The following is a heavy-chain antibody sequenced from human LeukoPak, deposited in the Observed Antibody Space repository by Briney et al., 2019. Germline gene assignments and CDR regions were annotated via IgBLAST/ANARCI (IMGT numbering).Heavy chain of an antibody. Sequence: GGSLRLSCAASGFNFIDYSMNWVRQAPGRGLEWISYIGISSGNTKYADSVKGRFTISRDKARNSLYLQMNSLRVEDTAVYYCARDHRYAFDNWGHGTLVTVSS. CDR1: GFNFIDYS. CDR3: ARDHRYAFDN. J-gene: IGHJ4*01. V-gene: IGHV3-48*01. D-gene: IGHD5-12*01. CDR2: IGISSGNT.